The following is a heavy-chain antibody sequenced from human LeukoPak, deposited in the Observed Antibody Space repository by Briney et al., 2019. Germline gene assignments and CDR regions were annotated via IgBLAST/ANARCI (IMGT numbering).Heavy chain of an antibody. CDR1: GFTFSSYS. Sequence: GGSLRLSCAASGFTFSSYSMNWVRQAPGKGLEWVSSSSSSSYIYYADSVKGRFTISRDNAKNSLYLQMNSLRAEDTAVYYCAREGDPGSGYNYGNWLDPWGQGTLVTVSS. CDR2: SSSSSYI. J-gene: IGHJ5*02. CDR3: AREGDPGSGYNYGNWLDP. D-gene: IGHD5-12*01. V-gene: IGHV3-21*01.